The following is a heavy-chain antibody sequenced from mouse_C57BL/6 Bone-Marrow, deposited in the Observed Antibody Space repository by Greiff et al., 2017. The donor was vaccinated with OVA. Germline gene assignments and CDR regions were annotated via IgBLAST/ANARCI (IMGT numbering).Heavy chain of an antibody. D-gene: IGHD5-1*01. CDR3: TREGDGVPLDY. CDR1: GFTFSSYA. V-gene: IGHV5-9-1*02. J-gene: IGHJ4*01. Sequence: DVQLVESGEGLVKPGGSLKLSCAASGFTFSSYAMSWVRQTPEKRLEWVAYISSGGDYIYYADTVKGRFTISRDNARNTLYLQMSSLKSEDTAMYYCTREGDGVPLDYWGQGTSVTVSS. CDR2: ISSGGDYI.